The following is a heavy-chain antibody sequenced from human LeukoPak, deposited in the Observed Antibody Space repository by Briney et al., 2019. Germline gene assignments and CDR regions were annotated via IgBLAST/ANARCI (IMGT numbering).Heavy chain of an antibody. D-gene: IGHD3-9*01. J-gene: IGHJ5*02. Sequence: ASVKVSCKASGYTFTSYYIHLVRQAPGQGFEWMAIINPSDGSTTNSQKFQGRVTMTRDTSISTAYMELSRLRSDDTAVYYCARSPLLVIGFRFDPWGQGTLVTVSS. V-gene: IGHV1-2*02. CDR2: INPSDGST. CDR1: GYTFTSYY. CDR3: ARSPLLVIGFRFDP.